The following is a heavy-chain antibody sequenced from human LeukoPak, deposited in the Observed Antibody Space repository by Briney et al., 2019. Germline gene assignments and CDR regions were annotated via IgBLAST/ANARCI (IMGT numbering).Heavy chain of an antibody. CDR3: ARGSYCSSTSCYLDY. CDR1: GGSISGYY. V-gene: IGHV4-59*12. Sequence: SETLSLTCTVSGGSISGYYWSWIRQPPGKGLEWIGYIYHSGSTYYNPSLKSRVTISVDRSKNQFSLKLSSVTAADTAVYYCARGSYCSSTSCYLDYWGQGTLVTVSS. J-gene: IGHJ4*02. D-gene: IGHD2-2*01. CDR2: IYHSGST.